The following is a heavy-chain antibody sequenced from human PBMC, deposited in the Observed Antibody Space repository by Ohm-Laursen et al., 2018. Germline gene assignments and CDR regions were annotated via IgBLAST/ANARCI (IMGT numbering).Heavy chain of an antibody. J-gene: IGHJ3*01. CDR3: ARDSAVARDNAFDV. CDR1: GFTFTDYY. D-gene: IGHD6-19*01. V-gene: IGHV1-2*02. CDR2: INCKTGGT. Sequence: ASVKVSCNASGFTFTDYYFHWVRQAPGQGLEWMGWINCKTGGTNYAQKLQGRVTMTRDTSITTAYMDLSRLTSDDTAVYYCARDSAVARDNAFDVWGQGTVVTVSS.